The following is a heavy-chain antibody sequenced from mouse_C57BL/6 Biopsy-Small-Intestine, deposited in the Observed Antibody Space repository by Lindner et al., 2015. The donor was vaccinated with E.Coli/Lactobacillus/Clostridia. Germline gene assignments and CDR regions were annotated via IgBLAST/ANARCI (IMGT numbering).Heavy chain of an antibody. CDR2: IYPRSGNT. D-gene: IGHD2-1*01. V-gene: IGHV1-81*01. Sequence: VQLQESGAELARPGASVKLSCKASGYTFTSYGISWVKQRTGQGLEWIGEIYPRSGNTYYNKKFKGKATLTADKSSSTAYMDLRSLTSEDSAVYFCARSGNYYAMDYWGQGTSVTVSS. CDR1: GYTFTSYG. CDR3: ARSGNYYAMDY. J-gene: IGHJ4*01.